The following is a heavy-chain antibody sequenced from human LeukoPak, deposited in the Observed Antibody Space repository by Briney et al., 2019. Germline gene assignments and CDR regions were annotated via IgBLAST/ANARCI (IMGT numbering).Heavy chain of an antibody. D-gene: IGHD6-13*01. J-gene: IGHJ3*02. CDR3: ARVGAAAGGLGPDAFDI. V-gene: IGHV3-20*04. CDR1: GFTFDDYG. CDR2: IYWNGGST. Sequence: GGSLRLSCAASGFTFDDYGMSWVRQAPGKGLEWVSGIYWNGGSTGYADSVKGRFTISRDNAKNSLYLQMNSLRAEDTALYYCARVGAAAGGLGPDAFDIWGQGTMVTVSS.